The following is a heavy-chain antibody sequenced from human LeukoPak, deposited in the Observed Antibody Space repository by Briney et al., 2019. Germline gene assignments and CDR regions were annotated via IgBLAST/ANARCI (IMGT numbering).Heavy chain of an antibody. V-gene: IGHV4-39*02. CDR1: GGSISSSSYY. Sequence: SETLSLTCTVSGGSISSSSYYWGWIRQPPGKGLEWIGSFYYSGSTYYNPSLKSRVTISVDTSKNQFSLEVSSVTAADTAVYYCARGGRDGYTLYPLDYWGQGTLVTVSS. J-gene: IGHJ4*02. CDR3: ARGGRDGYTLYPLDY. D-gene: IGHD5-24*01. CDR2: FYYSGST.